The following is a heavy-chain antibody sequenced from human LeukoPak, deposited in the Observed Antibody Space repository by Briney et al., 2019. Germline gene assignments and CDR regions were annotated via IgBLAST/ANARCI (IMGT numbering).Heavy chain of an antibody. Sequence: SQTLSLTCTVSGGSISSGSYSWSWIRQPAGKGLEWIGRIYTSGSTNYNPSLKSRVTISVDTSKNQFSLKLSSLTAADTAVYYGARGRDDFWRNYYYYYGMDVWGQGTTVTVSS. CDR1: GGSISSGSYS. J-gene: IGHJ6*02. D-gene: IGHD3-3*01. CDR3: ARGRDDFWRNYYYYYGMDV. CDR2: IYTSGST. V-gene: IGHV4-61*02.